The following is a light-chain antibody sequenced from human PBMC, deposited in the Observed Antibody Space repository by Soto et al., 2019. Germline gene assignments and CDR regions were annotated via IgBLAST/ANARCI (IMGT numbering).Light chain of an antibody. Sequence: DIQMTPSPSSLSASVGDRFTITCRASQSISSYLNWYQQKPWKAPKLLIYAASSLQSGVPSRFSGSGSGSDFTLTISSLQPEDFATYYCQQSYSTPPTFGQGTRLEIK. CDR1: QSISSY. V-gene: IGKV1-39*01. CDR2: AAS. J-gene: IGKJ5*01. CDR3: QQSYSTPPT.